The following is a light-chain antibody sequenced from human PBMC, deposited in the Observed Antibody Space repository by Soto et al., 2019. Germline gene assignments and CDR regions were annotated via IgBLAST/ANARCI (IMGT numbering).Light chain of an antibody. V-gene: IGKV1-5*03. CDR1: QSISSW. CDR3: QQYDNLPLT. Sequence: DIQMTQSPSTLSASVGDRVTITCRASQSISSWLAWYQQKPGKAPKLLIYKGSSLESGVPSRFSGSGSGTDFTFTISSLQPEDIATYYCQQYDNLPLTFGGGTKVDIK. CDR2: KGS. J-gene: IGKJ4*01.